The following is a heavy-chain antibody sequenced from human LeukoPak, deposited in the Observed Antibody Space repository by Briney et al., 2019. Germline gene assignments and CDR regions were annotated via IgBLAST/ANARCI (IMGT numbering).Heavy chain of an antibody. CDR3: ARVLSDGSGSYYPDY. CDR2: IYTSGST. CDR1: GGSISSYY. J-gene: IGHJ4*02. D-gene: IGHD3-10*01. V-gene: IGHV4-4*07. Sequence: PSETLSLTCTVSGGSISSYYWSWIRQPAGKGLEWIGRIYTSGSTNYNPSLKSRVTMSVDTSKNQFSLKLSSVTAADTAVYYCARVLSDGSGSYYPDYWGQGTLVTVSS.